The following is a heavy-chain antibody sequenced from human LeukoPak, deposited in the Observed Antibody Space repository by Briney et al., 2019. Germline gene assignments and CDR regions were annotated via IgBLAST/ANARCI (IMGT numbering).Heavy chain of an antibody. CDR2: IYPGDSDT. D-gene: IGHD6-19*01. Sequence: HGESLKISCKGSGYSFTSYWIGWVRQMPGKGLEWMGIIYPGDSDTRYSPSFQGQVTISADKSISTAYLQWSSLKASDTAMYYSARLTDSSGWYYDYWGQGTLVTVSS. J-gene: IGHJ4*02. CDR3: ARLTDSSGWYYDY. CDR1: GYSFTSYW. V-gene: IGHV5-51*01.